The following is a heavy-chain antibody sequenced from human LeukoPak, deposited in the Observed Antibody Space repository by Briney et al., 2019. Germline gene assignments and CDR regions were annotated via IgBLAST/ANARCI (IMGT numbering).Heavy chain of an antibody. V-gene: IGHV1-69*04. CDR2: IIPILGIA. D-gene: IGHD6-19*01. CDR1: GGTFSSYA. J-gene: IGHJ4*02. CDR3: ARDDRSGWYLTHY. Sequence: ASVKVSCKASGGTFSSYAISWVRQAPGQGLEWMGRIIPILGIANYAQKFQGRVTITADKSTSTAYMELSSLRSEDTAVYYCARDDRSGWYLTHYWGQGTLVTVSS.